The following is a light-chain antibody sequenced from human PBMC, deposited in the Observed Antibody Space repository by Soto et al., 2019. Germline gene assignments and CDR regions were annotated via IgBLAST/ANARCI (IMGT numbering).Light chain of an antibody. CDR2: GAS. CDR1: QSVSSN. V-gene: IGKV3-15*01. Sequence: EIVLTQSPDTLYVSPGERATLSCRASQSVSSNLAWYQQKHGQAPRLLIYGASTRATGIPARFSGSGSGTEFTLTISSLQSEDFAVYYCQQYDNWPPITFGQGTRLEI. J-gene: IGKJ5*01. CDR3: QQYDNWPPIT.